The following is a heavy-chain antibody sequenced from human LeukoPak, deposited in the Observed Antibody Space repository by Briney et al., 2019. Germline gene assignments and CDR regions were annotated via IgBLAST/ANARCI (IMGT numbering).Heavy chain of an antibody. CDR3: AHSFLPNYDILTGYYSGYYYYGMDV. J-gene: IGHJ6*02. CDR2: IYWDDDK. CDR1: GFSLSTSGVG. Sequence: SGPTLVNPPQTLTLTCTFSGFSLSTSGVGVGWIRQPPGKALEWLALIYWDDDKRYSPSLKSRLTITKDTSKNQVVLTMTNMDPVDTATYYCAHSFLPNYDILTGYYSGYYYYGMDVWGQGTTVTVSS. D-gene: IGHD3-9*01. V-gene: IGHV2-5*02.